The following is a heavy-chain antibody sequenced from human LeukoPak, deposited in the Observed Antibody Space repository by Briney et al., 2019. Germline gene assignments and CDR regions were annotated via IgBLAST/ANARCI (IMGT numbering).Heavy chain of an antibody. D-gene: IGHD1-26*01. J-gene: IGHJ4*02. V-gene: IGHV3-30*18. Sequence: PGGSLRLSCAASGFTFSSYAMSWVRQAPGKGLEWVAVISYDGSNKYYADSVKGRFTMSRDTSKNTLYLQMNSLRPEDTAVYYCAKDGKGGATTTRGSKFDFWGQGTLVTVSS. CDR1: GFTFSSYA. CDR2: ISYDGSNK. CDR3: AKDGKGGATTTRGSKFDF.